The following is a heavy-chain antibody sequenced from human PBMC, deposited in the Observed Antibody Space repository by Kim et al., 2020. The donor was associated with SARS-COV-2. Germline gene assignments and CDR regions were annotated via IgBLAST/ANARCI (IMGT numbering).Heavy chain of an antibody. CDR2: IYYSGST. CDR3: ARMAPRAQGRGSSWYFYYYYYMDV. D-gene: IGHD6-13*01. CDR1: GGSISSYY. V-gene: IGHV4-59*01. Sequence: SETLSLTCTVSGGSISSYYWSWIRQPPGKGLEWIGYIYYSGSTNYNPSLKSRVTISVDTSKNQFSLKLSSVTAADTAVYYCARMAPRAQGRGSSWYFYYYYYMDVWGKGTTVTVSS. J-gene: IGHJ6*03.